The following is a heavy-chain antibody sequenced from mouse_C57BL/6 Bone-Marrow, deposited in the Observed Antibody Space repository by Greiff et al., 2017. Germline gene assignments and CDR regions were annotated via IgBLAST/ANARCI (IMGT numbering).Heavy chain of an antibody. D-gene: IGHD2-4*01. CDR2: MHPNGGSP. CDR3: ARSYDYDDYTMDY. Sequence: VQLLQPGAELVTPGASVKLSCKASGYTFTNYWMHWVKQRPGQGLEWIGMMHPNGGSPDYNEKFKSEATLSVDKSSRTAYMELSSLTSEDSAVYYCARSYDYDDYTMDYWGQGTSVTVSS. V-gene: IGHV1-64*01. J-gene: IGHJ4*01. CDR1: GYTFTNYW.